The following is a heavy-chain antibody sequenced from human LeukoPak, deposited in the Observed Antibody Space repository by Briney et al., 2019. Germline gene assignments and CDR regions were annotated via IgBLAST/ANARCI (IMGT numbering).Heavy chain of an antibody. J-gene: IGHJ4*02. D-gene: IGHD3-22*01. CDR1: GYSFNSHW. V-gene: IGHV5-51*01. Sequence: GESLKISCKGSGYSFNSHWIGWVRQLPGKGLEWMGIFHPGDSESRYSPSFQGQVTMSADQTITTAYLPWNSLKASDTAMYFCARTIAFYYDSSSYMDFWGQGTLVTVSS. CDR2: FHPGDSES. CDR3: ARTIAFYYDSSSYMDF.